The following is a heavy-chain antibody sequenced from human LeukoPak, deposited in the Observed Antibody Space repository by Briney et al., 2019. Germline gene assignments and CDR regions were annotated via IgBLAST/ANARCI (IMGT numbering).Heavy chain of an antibody. D-gene: IGHD3-16*01. Sequence: PSETLSLTCTVSGGSVSSGSYYWNWIRQPPGKGLEWIGYISYTGSTNYNPSLKSRVTISVETSKKQISLKLSSVTAADTAVYYCARHYGPWGQGTLVTVSS. CDR3: ARHYGP. V-gene: IGHV4-61*01. CDR1: GGSVSSGSYY. J-gene: IGHJ5*02. CDR2: ISYTGST.